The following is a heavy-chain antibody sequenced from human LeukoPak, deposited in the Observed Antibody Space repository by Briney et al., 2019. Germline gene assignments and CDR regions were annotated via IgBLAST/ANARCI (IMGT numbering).Heavy chain of an antibody. J-gene: IGHJ4*02. V-gene: IGHV3-21*01. Sequence: SGGSLRLSCAASGFTFSSYSMNWVRQAPGKGLEWVSSISSSSSYIYYADSVKGRFTISRDNAKNSLYLQMNSLRAEDTAVYYCARGSSSRIDYWGQGTLVTVSS. CDR2: ISSSSSYI. CDR1: GFTFSSYS. D-gene: IGHD6-13*01. CDR3: ARGSSSRIDY.